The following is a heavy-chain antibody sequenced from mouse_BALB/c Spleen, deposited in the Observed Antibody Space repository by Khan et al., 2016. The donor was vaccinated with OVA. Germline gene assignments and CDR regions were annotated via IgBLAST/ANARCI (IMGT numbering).Heavy chain of an antibody. Sequence: QVQLKESGTELARPGASVKLSCKASGYIFIDYNINWVKQRTGQGLEWIGEISPGSGNTYYNEKFKGKATLTADKSSSTAYMQLSSLTSEDSAVYFFAREWGFWFPYWGQGTLITVSA. CDR1: GYIFIDYN. V-gene: IGHV1-77*01. D-gene: IGHD1-3*01. CDR3: AREWGFWFPY. CDR2: ISPGSGNT. J-gene: IGHJ3*01.